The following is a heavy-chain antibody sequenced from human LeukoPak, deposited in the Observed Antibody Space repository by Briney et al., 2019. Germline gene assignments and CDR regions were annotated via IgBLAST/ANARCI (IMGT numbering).Heavy chain of an antibody. D-gene: IGHD3-10*01. CDR3: ARGARGVPDDGNYFDY. Sequence: SETLSLTCAVYGGSFSGYYWSWIRQPPGKGLEWIGEINHSGSTNYNPSLKSRVTISVDTSKNQFSLKLGSVTAADTAVYYCARGARGVPDDGNYFDYWGQGTLVTVSS. CDR1: GGSFSGYY. V-gene: IGHV4-34*01. J-gene: IGHJ4*02. CDR2: INHSGST.